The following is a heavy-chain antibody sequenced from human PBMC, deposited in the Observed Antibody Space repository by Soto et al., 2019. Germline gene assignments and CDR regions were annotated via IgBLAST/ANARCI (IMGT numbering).Heavy chain of an antibody. CDR2: IYSGGST. CDR3: ASGGSFYDYVWGSYPVNFDY. V-gene: IGHV3-53*01. Sequence: QPGGSLRLSCAASGFTVSSNYMSWVRQAPGKGLEWVSVIYSGGSTYYADSVKGRFTISRDNSKNTLYLQMNSLRAEDTAVYYCASGGSFYDYVWGSYPVNFDYWGQGTLVTVSS. D-gene: IGHD3-16*02. J-gene: IGHJ4*02. CDR1: GFTVSSNY.